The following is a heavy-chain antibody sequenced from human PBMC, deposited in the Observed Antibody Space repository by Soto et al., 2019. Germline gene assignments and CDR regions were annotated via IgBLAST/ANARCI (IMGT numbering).Heavy chain of an antibody. CDR2: MNPNSGNT. CDR3: ARGLYDYVWGSYRYRDC. J-gene: IGHJ4*02. CDR1: GYTFTSYY. V-gene: IGHV1-8*01. Sequence: ASVKVSCKASGYTFTSYYINWVRQATGQGLEWMGWMNPNSGNTGYAQKFQGRVTMTRNTSISTAYMELSSLRSEDTAVYYCARGLYDYVWGSYRYRDCWGQGTLVTVSS. D-gene: IGHD3-16*02.